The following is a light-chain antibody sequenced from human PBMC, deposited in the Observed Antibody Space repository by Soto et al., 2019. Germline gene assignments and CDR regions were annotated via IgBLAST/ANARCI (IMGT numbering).Light chain of an antibody. CDR2: DVS. J-gene: IGLJ1*01. V-gene: IGLV2-14*03. CDR1: SSDVGAYDY. CDR3: SSFTTTTSDV. Sequence: QSALTQPASVSGSPGQSITISCTGTSSDVGAYDYVSWYQQHPGEVPKLMIFDVSDRPSGVSNRFSGSKSGNTASLTISGLQPEDEADYYCSSFTTTTSDVFGTGTKLTVL.